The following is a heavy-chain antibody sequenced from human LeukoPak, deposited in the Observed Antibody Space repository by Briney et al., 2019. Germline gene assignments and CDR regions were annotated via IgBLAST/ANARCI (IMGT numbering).Heavy chain of an antibody. Sequence: PGETLSLTCTVSGGSISSSSYYWGWIRQPPGEGLEWIGNIYYIGSTYYNPSLKSRVTISVDTSKNQFSLKLSSVTAADTAVYYCAKHSGGRYYYYYMDVWGKGTTVTISS. CDR1: GGSISSSSYY. CDR3: AKHSGGRYYYYYMDV. V-gene: IGHV4-39*01. J-gene: IGHJ6*03. CDR2: IYYIGST. D-gene: IGHD6-25*01.